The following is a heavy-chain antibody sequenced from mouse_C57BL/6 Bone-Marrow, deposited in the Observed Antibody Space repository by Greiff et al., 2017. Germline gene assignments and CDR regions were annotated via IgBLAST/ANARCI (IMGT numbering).Heavy chain of an antibody. V-gene: IGHV1-22*01. D-gene: IGHD1-1*01. CDR3: ARSGYYYGSSGYAMDY. J-gene: IGHJ4*01. CDR2: INPNNGGT. Sequence: VQLQQSGPELVKPGASVKMSCKASGYTFTDYNMHWVKQSHGKSLEWIGYINPNNGGTSYNQKFKGKATLTVNKSSSTAYMELRSLTSEESAVYYCARSGYYYGSSGYAMDYWGQGTSVTVAS. CDR1: GYTFTDYN.